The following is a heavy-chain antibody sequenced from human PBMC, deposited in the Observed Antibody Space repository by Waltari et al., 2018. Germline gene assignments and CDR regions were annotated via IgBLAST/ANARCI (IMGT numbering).Heavy chain of an antibody. D-gene: IGHD4-17*01. Sequence: EVQLVESGGGLVQPGGSLRLSCAASGFTFSSYWMHWVRQAPGKGLVWVSGINRDGGGTSYADSVKGRFTISRDNTKNTLYLQMNSLRAEDTAVYYCARSCGLRCHWFDPWGQGTLVTVSS. V-gene: IGHV3-74*01. CDR2: INRDGGGT. CDR1: GFTFSSYW. J-gene: IGHJ5*02. CDR3: ARSCGLRCHWFDP.